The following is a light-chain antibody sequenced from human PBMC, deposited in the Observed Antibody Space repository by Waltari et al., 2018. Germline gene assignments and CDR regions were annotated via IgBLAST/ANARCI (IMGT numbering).Light chain of an antibody. CDR2: KES. CDR1: TLGDTY. CDR3: QAWDSSTVV. J-gene: IGLJ2*01. Sequence: SYELTQPPSVSVSPGPTASIPCSGDTLGDTYACWYQQKPGQSPVLVIYKESKRPSGIPERFSGSNSGNTATLTISGTQAMDEADYYCQAWDSSTVVFGGGTKLTVL. V-gene: IGLV3-1*01.